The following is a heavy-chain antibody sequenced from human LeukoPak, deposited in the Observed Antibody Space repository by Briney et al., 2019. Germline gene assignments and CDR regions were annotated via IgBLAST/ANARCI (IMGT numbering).Heavy chain of an antibody. Sequence: SETLSLTCTVSCRPFSSDSYLGPWIRQPPGEGLDWIGYIYYSGSPHYNPSLKTRLTISLYTYKRQISLKLSSVTAADTAVYSCARGQRRLQDYWGQGTLVTVSS. V-gene: IGHV4-61*01. CDR3: ARGQRRLQDY. CDR1: CRPFSSDSYL. J-gene: IGHJ4*02. CDR2: IYYSGSP.